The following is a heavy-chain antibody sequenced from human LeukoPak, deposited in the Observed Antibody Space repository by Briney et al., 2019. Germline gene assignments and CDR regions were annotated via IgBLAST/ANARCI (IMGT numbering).Heavy chain of an antibody. CDR3: ARVEFEYSSGWYSDFGARTYYYYMDV. Sequence: PSETLSLTCTVSGGSISSYYWSWIRQPPGKGLEWIGYIYYSGSTNYNPSLKSRVTISVDTSKNQFSLKLSSVTAADTAVYYCARVEFEYSSGWYSDFGARTYYYYMDVWGKGTTVTVSS. J-gene: IGHJ6*03. CDR1: GGSISSYY. CDR2: IYYSGST. D-gene: IGHD6-19*01. V-gene: IGHV4-59*01.